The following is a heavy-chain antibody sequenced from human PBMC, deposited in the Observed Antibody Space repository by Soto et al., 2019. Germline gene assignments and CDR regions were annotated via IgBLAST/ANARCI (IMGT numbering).Heavy chain of an antibody. V-gene: IGHV4-39*01. CDR1: GGSISSSSYY. CDR2: IYYSGST. D-gene: IGHD1-1*01. J-gene: IGHJ5*02. CDR3: ARREAWNDGGRPYNGFDP. Sequence: QLQLQESGPGLVKPSETLSLTCTVSGGSISSSSYYWGWIRQPPGKGLEWIGSIYYSGSTYYKTSLKSRVTISVDTSKNQFSLKVSSVTAADTAVYYCARREAWNDGGRPYNGFDPWGQGTLVTVSS.